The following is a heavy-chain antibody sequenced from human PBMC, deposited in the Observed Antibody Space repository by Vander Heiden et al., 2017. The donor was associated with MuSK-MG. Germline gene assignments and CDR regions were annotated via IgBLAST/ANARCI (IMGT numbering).Heavy chain of an antibody. D-gene: IGHD3-3*02. CDR3: GREGALGHFDFEY. CDR2: NSARDGAT. Sequence: EVQILESGGGLVPPASSLRPTCLVSGFTFKRHSMNWGRLAPGTGLQGGSSNSARDGATYYADAVKGRFTISRDDAENTMFLEMNRMKAEDTARYFFGREGALGHFDFEYWGQGSLVNVYS. CDR1: GFTFKRHS. J-gene: IGHJ4*02. V-gene: IGHV3-23*01.